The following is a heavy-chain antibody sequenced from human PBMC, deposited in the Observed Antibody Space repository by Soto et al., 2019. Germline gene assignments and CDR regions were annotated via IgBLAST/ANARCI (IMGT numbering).Heavy chain of an antibody. CDR3: TRENIENSDGLYDAFDI. D-gene: IGHD5-18*01. CDR2: MNPKSGGA. V-gene: IGHV1-2*02. Sequence: ASVKVSCKTSGYTFTDYYTHWVRQAPGQGLEWMGWMNPKSGGAYFAQKLQGRVTLTRDTSIGTAYIEVNSLTSGDTAVYFCTRENIENSDGLYDAFDIWGQGTTVTVSS. J-gene: IGHJ3*02. CDR1: GYTFTDYY.